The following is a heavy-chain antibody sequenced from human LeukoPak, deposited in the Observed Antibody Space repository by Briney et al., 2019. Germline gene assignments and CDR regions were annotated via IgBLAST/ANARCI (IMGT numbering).Heavy chain of an antibody. Sequence: GGSLRLSCAASGFTFSSYGMHWVRQAPGKRLEWVAVISYDGSSKYYADSVKGRFTISRDNSKNTLYLQMNSLRAEDTAVYYCAKGSQSYGMDVWGQGTTVTVSS. J-gene: IGHJ6*02. CDR2: ISYDGSSK. D-gene: IGHD6-13*01. CDR1: GFTFSSYG. CDR3: AKGSQSYGMDV. V-gene: IGHV3-30*18.